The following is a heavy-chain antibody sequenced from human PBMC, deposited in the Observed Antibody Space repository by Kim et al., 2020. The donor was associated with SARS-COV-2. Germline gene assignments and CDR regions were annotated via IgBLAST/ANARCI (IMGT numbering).Heavy chain of an antibody. J-gene: IGHJ4*02. D-gene: IGHD1-26*01. V-gene: IGHV4-34*01. CDR3: ASGYYYFDY. CDR2: INHSGST. CDR1: GGSFSGYY. Sequence: SETLSLTCAVYGGSFSGYYWSWIRQPPGKGLEWIGEINHSGSTNYNPSLKSRVTISVDTSKNQFSLKLSSVTAADTAVYYCASGYYYFDYWGQGTLVTVSS.